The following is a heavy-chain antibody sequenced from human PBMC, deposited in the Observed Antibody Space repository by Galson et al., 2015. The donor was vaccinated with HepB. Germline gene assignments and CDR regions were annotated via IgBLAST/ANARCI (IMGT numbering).Heavy chain of an antibody. CDR1: GYTFSDQY. CDR2: IDPEDGET. CDR3: ARDVNWNLDS. D-gene: IGHD1-1*01. V-gene: IGHV1-69-2*01. J-gene: IGHJ4*02. Sequence: VKVSCKVSGYTFSDQYMHWVRQAPGKGPEWMGLIDPEDGETKYAEKFQDRVTITADTATDTAYMELNSLTSEDTAMYYCARDVNWNLDSWGQGTLVTVSS.